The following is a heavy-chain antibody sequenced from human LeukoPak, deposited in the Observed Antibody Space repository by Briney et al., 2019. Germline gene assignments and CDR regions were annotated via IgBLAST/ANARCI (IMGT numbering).Heavy chain of an antibody. CDR2: IRYDGSNK. Sequence: RSLRLSCAASGFTFSSYGMHWVRQAPGKGLEWVAFIRYDGSNKYYADSVKGRFTISRDNSKSTLYLQMNSLRAEDTAVYYCARKPQRFLEWSPSADWYYYMDVWGKGTTVTVSS. CDR1: GFTFSSYG. CDR3: ARKPQRFLEWSPSADWYYYMDV. D-gene: IGHD3-3*01. J-gene: IGHJ6*03. V-gene: IGHV3-30*02.